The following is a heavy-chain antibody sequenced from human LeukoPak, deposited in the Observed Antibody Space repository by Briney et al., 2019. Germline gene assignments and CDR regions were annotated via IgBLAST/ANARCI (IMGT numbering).Heavy chain of an antibody. CDR2: IYYSGST. CDR3: ARAQQLVYFDY. CDR1: GGSVSSGSYY. D-gene: IGHD6-13*01. V-gene: IGHV4-61*01. Sequence: SETLSLTCTVSGGSVSSGSYYWSWIRQPPGKGLEWIGYIYYSGSTNYNPSLKSRVTISVDKSKNQFSLKLSSVTAADTAVYYCARAQQLVYFDYWGQGTLVTVSS. J-gene: IGHJ4*02.